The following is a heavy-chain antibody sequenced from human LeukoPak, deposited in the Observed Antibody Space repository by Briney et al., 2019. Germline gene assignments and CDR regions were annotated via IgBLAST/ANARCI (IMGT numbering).Heavy chain of an antibody. CDR3: ARSGGQLEPMPFFWYFDY. D-gene: IGHD1-1*01. J-gene: IGHJ4*02. CDR1: GDSISSNRYY. CDR2: VHHSGRP. V-gene: IGHV4-39*01. Sequence: KPSETLSLTCSVSGDSISSNRYYWAWIRQPPGKGLEWIGSVHHSGRPYYNPSLKSRVTVSLDTSKNQFSLKLTSVNAADTAMYYCARSGGQLEPMPFFWYFDYWGQGTLVAVSS.